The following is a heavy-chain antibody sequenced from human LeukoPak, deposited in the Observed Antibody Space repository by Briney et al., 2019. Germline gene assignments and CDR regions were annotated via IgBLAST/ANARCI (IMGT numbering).Heavy chain of an antibody. D-gene: IGHD3-10*01. V-gene: IGHV4-34*01. Sequence: SETLSLTCAVYGGSFSGYYWSWIRQPPGKGLEWIGEINHSGSTNYNPSLKSRVTISVDTSKNQFSLKLSSVTAADTAVYYCARHRRSGSYYNERKRPGGFDPWGQGTLVTVSS. CDR1: GGSFSGYY. CDR3: ARHRRSGSYYNERKRPGGFDP. CDR2: INHSGST. J-gene: IGHJ5*02.